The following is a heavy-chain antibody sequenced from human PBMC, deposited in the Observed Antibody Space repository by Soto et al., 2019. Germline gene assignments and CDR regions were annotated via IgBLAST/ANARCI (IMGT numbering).Heavy chain of an antibody. D-gene: IGHD6-19*01. CDR2: IYYSGST. J-gene: IGHJ4*02. V-gene: IGHV4-59*01. CDR3: ARSPRGPIAVAGKRFDY. CDR1: GGSISRYY. Sequence: SETVSLTCTVSGGSISRYYWSWIRQPPGKGLEWIGYIYYSGSTNYNPSLKSRVTISVDTSKNQFSLKLSSVTAADTAVYYCARSPRGPIAVAGKRFDYWGQGTLVTVSS.